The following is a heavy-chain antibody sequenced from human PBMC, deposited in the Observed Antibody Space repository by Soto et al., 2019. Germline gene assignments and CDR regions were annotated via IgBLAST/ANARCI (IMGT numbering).Heavy chain of an antibody. V-gene: IGHV4-38-2*01. CDR1: GFSISSGYF. D-gene: IGHD3-22*01. CDR2: IYHSGTT. J-gene: IGHJ5*02. CDR3: ASDSSVSYWFDT. Sequence: SETLSLTCAVSGFSISSGYFWCWIRQPPGKGPGWLGSIYHSGTTYYNPSVKGRVTISVDTSKNQFSLKMNSVTAADTAVYYCASDSSVSYWFDTWGQGTLVTVYS.